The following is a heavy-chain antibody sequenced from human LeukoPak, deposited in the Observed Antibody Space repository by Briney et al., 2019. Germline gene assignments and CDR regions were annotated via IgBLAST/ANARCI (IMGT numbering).Heavy chain of an antibody. CDR3: ARGYGDYWFDP. J-gene: IGHJ5*02. D-gene: IGHD4-17*01. Sequence: GGSLRLSCAASGFTFSSYDMHWVRQATGKGLEWVSAIGTAGDTYYPGSVKGRFTISREDAKNSLHLQMNSLRAGDTAVYYCARGYGDYWFDPWGQGTLVTVSS. CDR1: GFTFSSYD. V-gene: IGHV3-13*04. CDR2: IGTAGDT.